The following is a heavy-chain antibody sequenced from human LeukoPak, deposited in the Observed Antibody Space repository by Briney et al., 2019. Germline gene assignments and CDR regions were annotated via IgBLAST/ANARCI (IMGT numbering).Heavy chain of an antibody. J-gene: IGHJ3*02. CDR3: ARGPYSYDSSGAFDI. D-gene: IGHD3-22*01. CDR2: IYTSGST. CDR1: GGSISSYY. Sequence: SETLSLTCTVSGGSISSYYWSWIRQPAGKGLEWIGRIYTSGSTNYNPSLKSRVTMSVDTSKNQFSLKLSSVTAADTAVYFCARGPYSYDSSGAFDIWGQGTMDTVSS. V-gene: IGHV4-4*07.